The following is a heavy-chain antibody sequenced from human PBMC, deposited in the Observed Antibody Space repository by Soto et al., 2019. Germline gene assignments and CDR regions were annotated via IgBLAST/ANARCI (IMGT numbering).Heavy chain of an antibody. J-gene: IGHJ6*02. Sequence: QVQLVESGGGVVQPGRSLRLSCAASGFTFSSYGMHWVRQAPGKGLEWVAVISYDGSNKYYADSVKGRFTISRDNSKNTLYLQMNSLRAEDTAVYYCAKVSDGSGSLRGYGMDVWGQGTTVTVSS. D-gene: IGHD3-10*01. V-gene: IGHV3-30*18. CDR1: GFTFSSYG. CDR2: ISYDGSNK. CDR3: AKVSDGSGSLRGYGMDV.